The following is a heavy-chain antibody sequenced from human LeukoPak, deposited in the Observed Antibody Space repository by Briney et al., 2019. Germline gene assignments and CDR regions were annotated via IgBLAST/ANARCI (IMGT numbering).Heavy chain of an antibody. CDR1: GFSFSNYA. V-gene: IGHV3-30*18. D-gene: IGHD4-23*01. CDR2: ILYDGSNK. J-gene: IGHJ4*02. Sequence: GGSLRLSCAASGFSFSNYAMYWVRQAPGKGLEWVAVILYDGSNKYYADSVKGRFTISRDNSKNTLSLQMNSLTPEDTAVYYCAEDNPGGGFDYWGQGTLVTVSS. CDR3: AEDNPGGGFDY.